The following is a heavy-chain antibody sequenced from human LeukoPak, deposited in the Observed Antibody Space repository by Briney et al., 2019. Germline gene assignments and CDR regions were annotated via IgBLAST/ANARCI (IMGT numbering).Heavy chain of an antibody. CDR3: ARGPTQQYQLLVWFDP. CDR1: GYSFTSYW. CDR2: IYPGDSDT. V-gene: IGHV5-51*01. D-gene: IGHD2-2*01. J-gene: IGHJ5*02. Sequence: GESLKISCKGSGYSFTSYWIGWVRQMPGKGLEWMGIIYPGDSDTRYSPSFQGQVTISADKSISTAYLQWSSLKASDTAMYYCARGPTQQYQLLVWFDPWGQGTLVTVSS.